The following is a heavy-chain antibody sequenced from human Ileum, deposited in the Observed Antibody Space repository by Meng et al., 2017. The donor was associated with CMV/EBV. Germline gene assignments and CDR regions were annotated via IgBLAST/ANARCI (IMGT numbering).Heavy chain of an antibody. Sequence: GEFLKISCTASGFTFRNYLIHWVRQPPGKGLEWVAGASGGGGSRFFADSVKGRFTVSRDNSKNTLYLHMSSLRAEDTAIYYCAKDSSSDFWSAYYSFYPYAMDVWGQGTTVTVSS. V-gene: IGHV3-23*01. J-gene: IGHJ6*02. CDR3: AKDSSSDFWSAYYSFYPYAMDV. CDR2: ASGGGGSR. D-gene: IGHD3-3*01. CDR1: GFTFRNYL.